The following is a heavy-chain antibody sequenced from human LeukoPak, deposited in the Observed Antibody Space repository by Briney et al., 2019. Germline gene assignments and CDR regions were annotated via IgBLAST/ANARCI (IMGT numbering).Heavy chain of an antibody. CDR3: ARHIPYCSSTSCFYGWFDP. CDR2: IYPGDSDT. Sequence: GESLKISCKGSGYRFTNYWIGWVRQMPGKGLEWMGIIYPGDSDTRYSPSFQGQVTISADKSISTAYLQWSSLKASDTAMYYCARHIPYCSSTSCFYGWFDPWGQGTLVTVSS. J-gene: IGHJ5*02. D-gene: IGHD2-2*01. CDR1: GYRFTNYW. V-gene: IGHV5-51*01.